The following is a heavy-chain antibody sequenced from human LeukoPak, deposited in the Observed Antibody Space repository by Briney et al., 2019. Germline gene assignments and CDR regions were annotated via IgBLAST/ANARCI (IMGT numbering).Heavy chain of an antibody. J-gene: IGHJ3*02. CDR2: ISGSSVYR. CDR1: GFTFTNYS. CDR3: ARVSVAGSVIDAFDM. V-gene: IGHV3-21*01. Sequence: GGSLRLSCAATGFTFTNYSIHWVRQATGKGLEWVSCISGSSVYRYYADSVKGRFTISRDNAKNSLYLQMNSLRAEDTAVYYCARVSVAGSVIDAFDMWGQGTMVTVSS. D-gene: IGHD6-19*01.